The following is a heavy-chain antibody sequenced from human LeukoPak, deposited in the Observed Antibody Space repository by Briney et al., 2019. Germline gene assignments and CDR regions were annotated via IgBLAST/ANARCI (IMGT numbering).Heavy chain of an antibody. CDR1: GYTFTGRY. CDR3: ARARVSVSASSDY. J-gene: IGHJ4*02. V-gene: IGHV1-2*06. CDR2: INPNNGDT. D-gene: IGHD6-13*01. Sequence: ASVKVSCKASGYTFTGRYMHWVRQAPGQGLEWMGRINPNNGDTNYAQKFQGRVTMTRDTSINTAYMELSRLRYDDTAVYYCARARVSVSASSDYWGQGTLVTVSS.